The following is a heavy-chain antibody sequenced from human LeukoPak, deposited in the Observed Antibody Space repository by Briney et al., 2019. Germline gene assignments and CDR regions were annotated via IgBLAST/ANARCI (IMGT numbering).Heavy chain of an antibody. D-gene: IGHD3-22*01. J-gene: IGHJ4*02. CDR3: AKVDSARVVVLQTTIDY. V-gene: IGHV3-23*01. CDR2: ISGSGGNT. CDR1: GFTFSSYA. Sequence: PGGSLRLSCAASGFTFSSYAMNWVRQAPGMGLQWVSTISGSGGNTYYADSVKGRFTISRDNSKNTLYLQMSRLRGDDTAVYYCAKVDSARVVVLQTTIDYWGQGTLVTVSS.